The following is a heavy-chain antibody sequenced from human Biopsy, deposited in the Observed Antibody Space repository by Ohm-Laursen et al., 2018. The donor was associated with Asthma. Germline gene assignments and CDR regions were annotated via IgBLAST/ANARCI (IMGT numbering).Heavy chain of an antibody. CDR1: ALSVRDYY. Sequence: SDILSLTCSIYALSVRDYYWTWVRQSPGKGLEWIGESDHRGSTKVSPTLKSRVTISKDTSAFNFSLKVRSVTATDTAIYYCAGGPEWSGLDVWGQGTTVTVSS. V-gene: IGHV4-34*01. CDR3: AGGPEWSGLDV. D-gene: IGHD3-3*01. CDR2: SDHRGST. J-gene: IGHJ6*02.